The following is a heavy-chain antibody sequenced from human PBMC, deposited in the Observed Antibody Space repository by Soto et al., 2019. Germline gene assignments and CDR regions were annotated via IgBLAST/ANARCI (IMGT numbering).Heavy chain of an antibody. CDR2: INHSGST. CDR1: GGSFSGYY. CDR3: ARRAMVRGVNK. D-gene: IGHD3-10*01. J-gene: IGHJ4*02. Sequence: QVQLQQWGAGLLKPSETLSLTCAVYGGSFSGYYWSWIRQPPGKGLEWIGEINHSGSTNYNPSLKSRVTISVDTSKNQFSLKLSSVTAADTAVYYCARRAMVRGVNKWGQGTLVTVSS. V-gene: IGHV4-34*01.